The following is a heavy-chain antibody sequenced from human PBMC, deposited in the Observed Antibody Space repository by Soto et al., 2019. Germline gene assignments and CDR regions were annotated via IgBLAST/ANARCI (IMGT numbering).Heavy chain of an antibody. J-gene: IGHJ6*02. CDR2: ISYDGSNK. V-gene: IGHV3-30-3*01. D-gene: IGHD1-26*01. CDR1: GFTFSSYA. CDR3: ARVGATFYYYYYGMDV. Sequence: PGGSLGLSCAASGFTFSSYAMHWVRQAPGKGLEWVAVISYDGSNKYYADSVKGRFTISRDNSKNTLYLQMNSLRAEDTAVYYCARVGATFYYYYYGMDVWGQGNTVTV.